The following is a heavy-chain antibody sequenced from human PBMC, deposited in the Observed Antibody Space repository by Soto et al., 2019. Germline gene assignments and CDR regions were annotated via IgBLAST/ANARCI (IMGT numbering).Heavy chain of an antibody. Sequence: WWSLRLSCSASVFTFSSYGMHWFRQAPGKGLEWVAVIWYDGSNKYYADSVKGRFTISRDNSKNTLYLQMNSLRAEDTAVYYCARDLSAADLGADYWGQGTLVTVSS. J-gene: IGHJ4*02. V-gene: IGHV3-33*01. CDR2: IWYDGSNK. CDR3: ARDLSAADLGADY. D-gene: IGHD6-13*01. CDR1: VFTFSSYG.